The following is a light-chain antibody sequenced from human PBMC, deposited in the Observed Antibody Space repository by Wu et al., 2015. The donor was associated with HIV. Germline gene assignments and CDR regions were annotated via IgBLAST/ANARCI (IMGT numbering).Light chain of an antibody. CDR2: KAS. V-gene: IGKV1-5*03. CDR3: QHYDNYRT. Sequence: DIQMTQSPSTLSASVGDRVTITCRVSQTVNNWLAWYQHKAGKAPEVLIYKASILKSGVPSRFSGSGFGTEFTLTISSLQPDDFATXYCQHYDNYRTFGPGTKVEMK. CDR1: QTVNNW. J-gene: IGKJ1*01.